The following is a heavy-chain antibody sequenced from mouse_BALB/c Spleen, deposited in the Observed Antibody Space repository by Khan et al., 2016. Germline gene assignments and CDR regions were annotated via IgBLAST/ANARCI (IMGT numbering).Heavy chain of an antibody. J-gene: IGHJ3*01. CDR1: GLNIKDFY. CDR3: DLYGSILAWFAY. V-gene: IGHV14-4*02. CDR2: IDPDNGDT. Sequence: VQLQQSGAELVRSGASVKLSCTASGLNIKDFYMHWVKQRPEQGLEWIGWIDPDNGDTEYDPNFQGKATMTADTSSNTAYLHLGSLTSEDTAVYYCDLYGSILAWFAYWGQGTLVTVSA. D-gene: IGHD2-1*01.